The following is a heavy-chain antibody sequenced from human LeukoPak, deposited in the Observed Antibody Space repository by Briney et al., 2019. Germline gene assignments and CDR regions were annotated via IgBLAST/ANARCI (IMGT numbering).Heavy chain of an antibody. D-gene: IGHD7-27*01. J-gene: IGHJ4*02. CDR2: ISYDGSNK. Sequence: GRSLRLSCAASGFTFSSYAMHWVRQAPGKGLEWVAVISYDGSNKYYADSVKGRFTISRDNSKNTLYLQMNSLRSEDTAVYYCASIRSGSDYWGQGTLVTVSS. CDR1: GFTFSSYA. CDR3: ASIRSGSDY. V-gene: IGHV3-30-3*01.